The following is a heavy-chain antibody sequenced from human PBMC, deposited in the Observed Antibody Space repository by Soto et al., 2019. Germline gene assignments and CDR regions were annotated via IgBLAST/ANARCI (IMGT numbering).Heavy chain of an antibody. CDR1: GFNVSSNY. V-gene: IGHV3-53*01. CDR2: IYRDEST. CDR3: ARERSGTIYYDSSGFLY. Sequence: EVQLVECGGGLIQSGGSLRLSCAASGFNVSSNYMSWVRQAPGQGLEWVSVIYRDESTHYADSVRGRFTISRDNSKNTLYLQMNSLRAEDTAVYYCARERSGTIYYDSSGFLYWGRGTLVTVSS. J-gene: IGHJ4*02. D-gene: IGHD3-22*01.